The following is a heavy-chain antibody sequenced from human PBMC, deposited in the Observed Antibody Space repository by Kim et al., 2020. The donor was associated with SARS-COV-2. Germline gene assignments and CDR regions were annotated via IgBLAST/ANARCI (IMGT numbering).Heavy chain of an antibody. V-gene: IGHV3-30*18. J-gene: IGHJ4*02. D-gene: IGHD1-26*01. Sequence: GGSLRLSCAASGFTFNTYGIHWVRQAPGRGLEWVTVISYDGSHKYYADSVKGRFTISRDNSKNTVYLEMNNLRIEDTAVYYCAKSFSGSYFGYDYWGQGALVTLSS. CDR1: GFTFNTYG. CDR3: AKSFSGSYFGYDY. CDR2: ISYDGSHK.